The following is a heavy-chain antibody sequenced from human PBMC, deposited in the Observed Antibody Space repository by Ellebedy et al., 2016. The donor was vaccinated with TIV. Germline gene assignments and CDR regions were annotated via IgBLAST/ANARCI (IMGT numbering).Heavy chain of an antibody. CDR3: TTDRKYSYGLAGFDY. V-gene: IGHV3-15*01. J-gene: IGHJ4*02. CDR2: TTSKTDGGTT. CDR1: GFTFSNAW. D-gene: IGHD5-18*01. Sequence: PGGSLRLSCAASGFTFSNAWISWVRQAPGKALEWVGRTTSKTDGGTTDYAAPVKGRFTISRDDSKNTLYLQMNSLKTEDTAVYYCTTDRKYSYGLAGFDYWGQGTLVTVSS.